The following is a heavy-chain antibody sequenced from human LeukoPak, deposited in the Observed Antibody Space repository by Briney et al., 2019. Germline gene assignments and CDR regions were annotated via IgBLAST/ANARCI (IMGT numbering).Heavy chain of an antibody. CDR2: IYSSGST. V-gene: IGHV4-4*07. D-gene: IGHD2-2*01. J-gene: IGHJ4*02. CDR3: ARVKASSTSWTFDQ. CDR1: GGSTNSYY. Sequence: SETLSLTCSVSGGSTNSYYWSWIRQSGGKGLEWIGRIYSSGSTVYNPSLNSRLTMSIDTSKNQFSLTLTSVTATDTAVYHCARVKASSTSWTFDQWGQGALVTVSS.